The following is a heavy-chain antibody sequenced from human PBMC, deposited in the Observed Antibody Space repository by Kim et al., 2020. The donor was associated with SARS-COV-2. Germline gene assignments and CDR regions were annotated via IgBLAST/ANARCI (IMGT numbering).Heavy chain of an antibody. D-gene: IGHD2-2*03. CDR3: MKGGWGWIWDH. V-gene: IGHV3-23*01. CDR1: GFTFTGYA. CDR2: IDGSDGTT. J-gene: IGHJ4*02. Sequence: GGSLRLSCTTSGFTFTGYAMSWVRQAPGKGLESVSSIDGSDGTTYYVVSVKGRFTISRDNSKNTLYLQMNSLRADDTAVYYCMKGGWGWIWDHWGQGTRVTVSS.